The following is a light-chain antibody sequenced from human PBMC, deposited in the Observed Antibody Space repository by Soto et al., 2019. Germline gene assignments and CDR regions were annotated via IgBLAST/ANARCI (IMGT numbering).Light chain of an antibody. CDR2: DTS. CDR3: LLSYSGARWM. CDR1: TGAVTSGHY. V-gene: IGLV7-46*01. Sequence: QAVVTQEPSLTVSPEGTVTLTCGSSTGAVTSGHYPYWFQQKPGQAPRTLIYDTSNRHSWTPARFSGSLLGGKAALTLSGAQPEDEAEYYCLLSYSGARWMFGGGTKLTVL. J-gene: IGLJ3*02.